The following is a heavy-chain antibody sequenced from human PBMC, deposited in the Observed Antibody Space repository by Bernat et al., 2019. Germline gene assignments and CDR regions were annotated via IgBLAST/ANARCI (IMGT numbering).Heavy chain of an antibody. J-gene: IGHJ4*02. CDR3: ARHITEYSSGWEGFDY. V-gene: IGHV5-51*01. CDR2: IYPGDSDT. Sequence: PGESLHISCKSSGYSFASYWIAWVRQVPGKGLEWMGIIYPGDSDTRYSPSFQGQVTMSVDKSISTAYLQWSSLKASDTAMYYCARHITEYSSGWEGFDYWGRGTLVTVSS. CDR1: GYSFASYW. D-gene: IGHD6-19*01.